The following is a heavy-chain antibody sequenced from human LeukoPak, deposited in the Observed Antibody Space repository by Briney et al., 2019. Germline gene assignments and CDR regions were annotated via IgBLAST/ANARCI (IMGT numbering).Heavy chain of an antibody. CDR3: AVWKGYHDFWSGPFDY. Sequence: ASVKVSCKPSGYPFTGHYIHWVRQAPGQGLEWMGWIYPNTGGTNYAQKFQGRVTMTSDTSVSTGYMELSSLRSDDTAVYYCAVWKGYHDFWSGPFDYWGQGTRVSVSS. V-gene: IGHV1-2*02. CDR1: GYPFTGHY. D-gene: IGHD3-3*01. CDR2: IYPNTGGT. J-gene: IGHJ4*02.